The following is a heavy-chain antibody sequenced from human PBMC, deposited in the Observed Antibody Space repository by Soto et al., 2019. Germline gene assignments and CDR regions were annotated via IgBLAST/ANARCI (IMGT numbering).Heavy chain of an antibody. CDR3: ARTDSSGYYFVY. V-gene: IGHV4-31*03. J-gene: IGHJ4*02. CDR2: IYSSGTT. D-gene: IGHD3-22*01. CDR1: GDFISSGGYY. Sequence: QVQLQESGPGLVKPSQTLSLTCTVSGDFISSGGYYWSWIRQLPGKGLAWIGYIYSSGTTYYNPSLKSRITISVDTSKNQFSLNLSSVTAADTAVYYCARTDSSGYYFVYWGQGTLVTVFS.